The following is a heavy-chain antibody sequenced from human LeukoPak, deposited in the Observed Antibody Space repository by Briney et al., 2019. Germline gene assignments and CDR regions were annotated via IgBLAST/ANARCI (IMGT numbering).Heavy chain of an antibody. D-gene: IGHD6-13*01. Sequence: GGSLRLSCAASGFTFSSYIMNWVRQAPGKGLEWISYISSSSSAIYYADSVKGRFTISRDSAENSLYLQMNTLRDEDTAVYYCVRDSGLGQPLLLPYWGQGTLVTVSS. V-gene: IGHV3-48*02. CDR2: ISSSSSAI. CDR3: VRDSGLGQPLLLPY. CDR1: GFTFSSYI. J-gene: IGHJ4*02.